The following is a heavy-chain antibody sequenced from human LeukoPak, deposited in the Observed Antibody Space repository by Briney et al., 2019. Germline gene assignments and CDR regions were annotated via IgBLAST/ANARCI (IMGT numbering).Heavy chain of an antibody. CDR2: IYYSGST. D-gene: IGHD6-6*01. V-gene: IGHV4-59*08. Sequence: PSETLSLTCTVSGVSISSYYWSWIRQPPGKGLEWIGYIYYSGSTNYNPSLKSRVTISVDTSKNQFSLKLSSVTAADTAVYYCAASIAARPRYFQHWGQGTLVTVSS. J-gene: IGHJ1*01. CDR3: AASIAARPRYFQH. CDR1: GVSISSYY.